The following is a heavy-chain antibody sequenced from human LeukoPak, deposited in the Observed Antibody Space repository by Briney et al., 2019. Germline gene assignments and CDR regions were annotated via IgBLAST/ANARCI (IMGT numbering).Heavy chain of an antibody. D-gene: IGHD4-17*01. V-gene: IGHV1-69*13. CDR3: SSGRVYGDYGYTFDAFDI. CDR2: IIPIFGTA. J-gene: IGHJ3*02. CDR1: GGTFSSYA. Sequence: ASVKVSCKASGGTFSSYAISWVRQAPGQGLEWMGGIIPIFGTANYTQKFQGRVTITADESTSTAYMELSSLRSEDTAVYYCSSGRVYGDYGYTFDAFDIWGQGTMVTVSS.